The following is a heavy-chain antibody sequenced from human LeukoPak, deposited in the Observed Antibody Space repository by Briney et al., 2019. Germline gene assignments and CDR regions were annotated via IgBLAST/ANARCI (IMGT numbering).Heavy chain of an antibody. J-gene: IGHJ4*02. CDR1: GYTFTGYY. Sequence: ASVKVSCQASGYTFTGYYMHWVRQAPGQGLEWMGLINPNSGGTNYAQKFQGRVTMTRDTSINTVYMELSSLGSDDTAVYYCARESRDTAWSLDLWGQGTLVTVSS. D-gene: IGHD1-1*01. CDR3: ARESRDTAWSLDL. CDR2: INPNSGGT. V-gene: IGHV1-2*02.